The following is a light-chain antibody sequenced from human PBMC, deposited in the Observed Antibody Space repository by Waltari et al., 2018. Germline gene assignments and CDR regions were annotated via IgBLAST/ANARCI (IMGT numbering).Light chain of an antibody. CDR2: DKE. J-gene: IGLJ3*02. CDR1: SLRIRY. V-gene: IGLV3-19*01. CDR3: NSRDTSGDHVL. Sequence: SSELTQAPAVSVALLQTVRITCQGNSLRIRYAILHQQKPGQAPILVIYDKENRPSGIPDRFSGSSSGNTASLTITGAQAGDEAVYYCNSRDTSGDHVLFGGGTKLTVL.